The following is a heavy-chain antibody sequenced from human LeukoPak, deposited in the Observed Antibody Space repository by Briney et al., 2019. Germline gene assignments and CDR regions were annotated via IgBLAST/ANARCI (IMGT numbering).Heavy chain of an antibody. CDR2: ISSSSSYI. D-gene: IGHD2-2*01. Sequence: GGSLRLSCAASGFTFSSYSMNWVRQAPGKGLEWVSSISSSSSYIYYADSVKGRFTISRDNAKNSLYLQMNSLRAEDTAVYYCARDGGVVPAPFDHWGQGTLVTVSS. J-gene: IGHJ5*02. CDR3: ARDGGVVPAPFDH. CDR1: GFTFSSYS. V-gene: IGHV3-21*01.